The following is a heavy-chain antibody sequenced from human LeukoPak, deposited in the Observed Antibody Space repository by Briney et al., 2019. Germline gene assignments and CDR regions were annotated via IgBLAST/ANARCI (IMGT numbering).Heavy chain of an antibody. CDR1: GGSISSSSYY. V-gene: IGHV4-39*01. Sequence: PSETLSLTCTVSGGSISSSSYYWGWIRQPPGKGLEWIGSIYYSGSTYYNPSLKSRVTISVDTSKNQFSLKLSSVTAADTAVYYCARVGVLLDYWGQGTLVTVSS. CDR3: ARVGVLLDY. D-gene: IGHD1-26*01. J-gene: IGHJ4*02. CDR2: IYYSGST.